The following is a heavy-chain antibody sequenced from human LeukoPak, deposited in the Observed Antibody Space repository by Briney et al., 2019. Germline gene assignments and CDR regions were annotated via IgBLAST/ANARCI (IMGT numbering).Heavy chain of an antibody. CDR1: GGSISSSS. CDR3: ARGDIRGFDY. D-gene: IGHD3-10*01. V-gene: IGHV3-21*01. J-gene: IGHJ4*02. CDR2: ISSSSSYI. Sequence: ETLSLTCTVSGGSISSSSYYWGWIRQPPGKGLEWVSSISSSSSYIYYADSVKGRFTISRDNTKNSLYLQMNSLRAEDTAVYYCARGDIRGFDYWGQGTLVTVSS.